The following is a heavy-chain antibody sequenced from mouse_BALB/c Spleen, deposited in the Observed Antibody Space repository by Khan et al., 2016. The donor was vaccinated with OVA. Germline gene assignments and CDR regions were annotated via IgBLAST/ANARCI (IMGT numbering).Heavy chain of an antibody. CDR1: GFNIKDTY. D-gene: IGHD3-1*01. V-gene: IGHV14-3*02. CDR2: IDPANGNT. Sequence: EVQLQESGAELVKPGASVKLSCTASGFNIKDTYMHWVKQRPEQDLEWIVRIDPANGNTKYDPKFQGKATITADTSSNAAYLHLSSLTSEDTAVYYCARGAPGLAWFAYWGQGTLVTVSA. CDR3: ARGAPGLAWFAY. J-gene: IGHJ3*01.